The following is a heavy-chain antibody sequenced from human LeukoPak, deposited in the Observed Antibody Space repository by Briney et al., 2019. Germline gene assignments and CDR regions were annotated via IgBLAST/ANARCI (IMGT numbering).Heavy chain of an antibody. Sequence: GASVKVSCKASGYTFTGYYMHWVRQAPGQGLEWMGWINPNSGGTNYAQKFQGRVTMTRDTSISTAYMELSRLRSDDTAVYYCARSRPNSSGNLYYYYGMDVWGQGTTVTVSS. CDR1: GYTFTGYY. J-gene: IGHJ6*02. CDR2: INPNSGGT. CDR3: ARSRPNSSGNLYYYYGMDV. D-gene: IGHD3-22*01. V-gene: IGHV1-2*02.